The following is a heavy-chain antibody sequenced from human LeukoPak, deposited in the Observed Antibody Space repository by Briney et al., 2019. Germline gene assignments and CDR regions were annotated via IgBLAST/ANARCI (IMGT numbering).Heavy chain of an antibody. J-gene: IGHJ5*02. D-gene: IGHD3-10*01. CDR3: SRDMVRETLMYWFDP. V-gene: IGHV4-4*07. Sequence: PSETLSLTCTVSGASINGYFWSRIRQTDGGGLEWIGRIYGSGSSNYNQSFESRVTVSSDTSKNQFSLELRSVTAADTAVYYCSRDMVRETLMYWFDPWGPGIVVTVSS. CDR2: IYGSGSS. CDR1: GASINGYF.